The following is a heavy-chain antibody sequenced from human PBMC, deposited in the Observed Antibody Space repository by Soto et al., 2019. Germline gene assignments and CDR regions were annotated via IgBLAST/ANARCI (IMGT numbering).Heavy chain of an antibody. V-gene: IGHV1-18*01. CDR2: ISAYNGNT. CDR3: ARAPPPMDV. Sequence: QVQLVQSGAEVKKPGASVKVSCKASGYTFTSYGISWVRQAPGQGLEWMGWISAYNGNTNYAQKLQGRATITTNTSTSTAYMELRILSSDDTAVYYCARAPPPMDVWGQGTTVTVSS. J-gene: IGHJ6*02. CDR1: GYTFTSYG.